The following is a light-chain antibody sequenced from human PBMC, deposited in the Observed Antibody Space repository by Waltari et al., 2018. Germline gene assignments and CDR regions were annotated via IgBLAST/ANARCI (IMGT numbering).Light chain of an antibody. V-gene: IGLV2-14*01. Sequence: ALTPPGSVSGSPGPAIPHPRHGTSRDGWGYNHVPLYQQHPGKAPKLMIYEVSNRPSGVSNRFSGSKSGNTASLTISGLQAEDEADYYCSSYTSSSTLVVFGGGTKLTVL. CDR3: SSYTSSSTLVV. J-gene: IGLJ2*01. CDR2: EVS. CDR1: SRDGWGYNH.